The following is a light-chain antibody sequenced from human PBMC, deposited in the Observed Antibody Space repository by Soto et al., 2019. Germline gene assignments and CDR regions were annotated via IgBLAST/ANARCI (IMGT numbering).Light chain of an antibody. CDR3: QSYDSSLSASEV. CDR1: SSNIGAGYD. CDR2: GNS. V-gene: IGLV1-40*01. J-gene: IGLJ1*01. Sequence: QSVLTQPPSVSGAPGQRVTITCTGRSSNIGAGYDVHWYQQLPGTAPKLIIYGNSNRPSGVPDRFSGSKSGTSASLAITGLQAEDEADYYCQSYDSSLSASEVFGTGTKVTVL.